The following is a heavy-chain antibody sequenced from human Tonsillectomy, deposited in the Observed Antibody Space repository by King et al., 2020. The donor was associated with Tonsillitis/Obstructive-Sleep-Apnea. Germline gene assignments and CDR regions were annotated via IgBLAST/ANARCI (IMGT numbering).Heavy chain of an antibody. CDR1: GFTFSNYW. J-gene: IGHJ4*02. Sequence: VQLVESGGGLVQPGGSLRLSCAASGFTFSNYWMSWVRQAPGKGLEWVANIKQDGSEKYYVDSVKGRFTISRDNSKKSLYLQMNSLRAEDTAVYYCARDLNYCWSGAFDYWGQGTLVTV. V-gene: IGHV3-7*01. CDR3: ARDLNYCWSGAFDY. D-gene: IGHD3-3*01. CDR2: IKQDGSEK.